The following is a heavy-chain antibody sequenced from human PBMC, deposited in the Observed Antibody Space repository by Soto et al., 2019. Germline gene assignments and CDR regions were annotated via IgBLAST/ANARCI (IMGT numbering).Heavy chain of an antibody. J-gene: IGHJ4*01. Sequence: GGSLRLSCGASGLSVSDNYMGWVRQAPGRGLEWVSVMYAGGDTHYADSVKGRFTISRDKSENTLYLQMNSLRDEDTGVYFCVSRIPSWVFDYWGLGTLVTVSS. V-gene: IGHV3-53*01. D-gene: IGHD2-21*01. CDR1: GLSVSDNY. CDR3: VSRIPSWVFDY. CDR2: MYAGGDT.